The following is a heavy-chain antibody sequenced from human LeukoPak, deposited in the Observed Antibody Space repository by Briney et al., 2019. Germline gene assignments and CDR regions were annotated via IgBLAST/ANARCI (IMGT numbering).Heavy chain of an antibody. CDR1: GFTFSTYS. Sequence: GGSLRLSCAASGFTFSTYSMNWVRQAPGKGLEWVSSISTGSSYMYYADSVKGRFTISRDNAKNSLYLQMNSLRVEDTAVYYCVKQEWEDGAPHFDCWGQGTLVTVSS. CDR3: VKQEWEDGAPHFDC. CDR2: ISTGSSYM. V-gene: IGHV3-21*01. D-gene: IGHD4-17*01. J-gene: IGHJ4*02.